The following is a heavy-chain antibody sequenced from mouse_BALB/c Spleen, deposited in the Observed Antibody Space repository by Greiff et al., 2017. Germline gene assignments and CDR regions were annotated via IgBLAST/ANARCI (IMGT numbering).Heavy chain of an antibody. CDR3: ASSIYYGNYGAMDY. CDR1: GFTFSSYG. CDR2: INSNGGST. D-gene: IGHD2-1*01. V-gene: IGHV5-6-3*01. Sequence: EVHLVESGGGLVQPGGSLKLSCAASGFTFSSYGMSWVRQTPDKRLELVATINSNGGSTYYPDSVKGRFTISRDNAKNTLYLQMSSLKSEDTAMYYCASSIYYGNYGAMDYWGQGTSVTVSS. J-gene: IGHJ4*01.